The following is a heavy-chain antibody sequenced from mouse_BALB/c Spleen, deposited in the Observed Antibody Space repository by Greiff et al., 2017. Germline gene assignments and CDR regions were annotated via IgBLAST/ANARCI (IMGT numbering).Heavy chain of an antibody. CDR3: ARHDDYYGTYFDY. V-gene: IGHV5-12-2*01. J-gene: IGHJ2*01. D-gene: IGHD1-1*01. CDR1: GFTFSSYT. Sequence: EVMLVESGGGLVQPGGSLKLSCAASGFTFSSYTMSWVRQTPEKRLEWVAYISNGGGSTYYPDTVKGRFTISRDNAKNTLYLQMSSLKSEDTAMYYCARHDDYYGTYFDYWGQGTTLTVSS. CDR2: ISNGGGST.